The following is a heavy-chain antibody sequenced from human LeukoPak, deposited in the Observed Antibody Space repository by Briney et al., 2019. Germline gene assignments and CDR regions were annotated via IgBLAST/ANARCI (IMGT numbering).Heavy chain of an antibody. V-gene: IGHV4-39*01. D-gene: IGHD1-1*01. CDR2: IYYSGSP. J-gene: IGHJ4*02. Sequence: SETLSLTCTVSGGSISNNNYYWAWIRQPPGKGLECIGSIYYSGSPYYNPSLKSRVTISVDTSKNQFSLRLSSVTAADTAVYYCAAWRTAKTGFDYWGQGTLVTVSS. CDR1: GGSISNNNYY. CDR3: AAWRTAKTGFDY.